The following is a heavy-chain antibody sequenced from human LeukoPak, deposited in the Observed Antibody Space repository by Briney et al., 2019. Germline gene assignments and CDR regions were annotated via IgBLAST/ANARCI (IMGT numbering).Heavy chain of an antibody. J-gene: IGHJ3*02. Sequence: PSETLSLTCAVSGYSISSGYYWGWIRQPPGKELEWIGSIYHSGSTYYNPSLKSRVTISVDTSKNQFSLKLSSVTAADTAVYYCARLDIEYSSSTTTFDIWGQGTMVTVSS. CDR2: IYHSGST. D-gene: IGHD6-6*01. CDR1: GYSISSGYY. V-gene: IGHV4-38-2*01. CDR3: ARLDIEYSSSTTTFDI.